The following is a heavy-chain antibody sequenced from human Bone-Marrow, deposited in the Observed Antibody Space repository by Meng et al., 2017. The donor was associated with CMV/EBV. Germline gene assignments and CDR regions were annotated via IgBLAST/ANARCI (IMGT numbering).Heavy chain of an antibody. V-gene: IGHV4-30-4*08. Sequence: SETLSLTCTVSGGSISSGDHYWSWIRQPPGKGLEWIGYIYYSGSTYYNPSLKSRLTISVDTSKNQFSLQLRSVTAADTAVYYCARDLLPDIWGQGTLVTVYS. CDR1: GGSISSGDHY. CDR2: IYYSGST. D-gene: IGHD2-15*01. J-gene: IGHJ4*02. CDR3: ARDLLPDI.